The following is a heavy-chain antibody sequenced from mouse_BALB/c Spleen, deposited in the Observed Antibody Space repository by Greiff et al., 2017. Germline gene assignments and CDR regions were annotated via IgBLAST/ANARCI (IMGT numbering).Heavy chain of an antibody. CDR2: ISSGSSTI. CDR1: GFTFSSFG. D-gene: IGHD2-14*01. J-gene: IGHJ4*01. V-gene: IGHV5-17*02. Sequence: EVQVVESGGGLVQPGGSRKLSCAASGFTFSSFGMHWVRQAPEKGLEWVAYISSGSSTIYYADTVKGRFTISRDNPKNTLFLQMTSLRSEDTAMYYGARCDYRYLYAMDYWGQGTSVTVSS. CDR3: ARCDYRYLYAMDY.